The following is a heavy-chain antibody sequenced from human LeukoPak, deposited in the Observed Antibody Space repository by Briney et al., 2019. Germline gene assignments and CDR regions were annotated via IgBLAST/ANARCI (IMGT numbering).Heavy chain of an antibody. D-gene: IGHD5-12*01. J-gene: IGHJ4*02. CDR1: GFTFSSYW. V-gene: IGHV3-7*01. Sequence: GGSLRLSCAASGFTFSSYWMSWVRQAPGKGLEWVANIKQDGNEKYYVDSVKGRFTISRDNAKNSLYLQMNSLRAEDTAVYYCARERLGYSGYDSLGYWGQGTLVTVSS. CDR2: IKQDGNEK. CDR3: ARERLGYSGYDSLGY.